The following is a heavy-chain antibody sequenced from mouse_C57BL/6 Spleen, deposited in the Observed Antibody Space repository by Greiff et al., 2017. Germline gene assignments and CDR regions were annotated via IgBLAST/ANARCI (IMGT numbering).Heavy chain of an antibody. Sequence: VQLQQSGPELVRPGVSVKISCKGSGYTFTDYAMHWVKQSHAKSLEWIGGISTYYGDASYNQKFKDKATMTVDKSSTTAYMELARLTSEDSAVRDYDSSYCAMDYWGQGTSVTVSS. CDR1: GYTFTDYA. V-gene: IGHV1-67*01. D-gene: IGHD1-1*01. J-gene: IGHJ4*01. CDR2: ISTYYGDA. CDR3: DSSYCAMDY.